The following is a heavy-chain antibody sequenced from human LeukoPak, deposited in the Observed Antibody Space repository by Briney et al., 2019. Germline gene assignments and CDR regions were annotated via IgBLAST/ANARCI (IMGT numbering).Heavy chain of an antibody. J-gene: IGHJ5*02. CDR1: GFTFSSYG. CDR2: IKQDGSEK. Sequence: GGSLRLSCAASGFTFSSYGMSWFRQAPGRGLEWVANIKQDGSEKYYVDSVKGLFTISKDNAKNSLYLQMNSLRAEDTAVYYCARIIGFWFDPWGQGTLVTVSS. V-gene: IGHV3-7*01. CDR3: ARIIGFWFDP. D-gene: IGHD2/OR15-2a*01.